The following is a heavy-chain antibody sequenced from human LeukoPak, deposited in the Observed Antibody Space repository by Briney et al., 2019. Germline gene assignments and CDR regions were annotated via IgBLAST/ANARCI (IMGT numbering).Heavy chain of an antibody. CDR3: ARDPRSSWPYYYYYYMDV. CDR2: ISGSGGST. J-gene: IGHJ6*03. V-gene: IGHV3-23*01. CDR1: GFTFSSYA. D-gene: IGHD6-13*01. Sequence: GGSLRLSCAASGFTFSSYAMSWVRQAPGKGLEWVSAISGSGGSTYYADSVKGRFTISRDNAKNSLYLQMNSLRAEDTAVYYCARDPRSSWPYYYYYYMDVWGKGTTVTVSS.